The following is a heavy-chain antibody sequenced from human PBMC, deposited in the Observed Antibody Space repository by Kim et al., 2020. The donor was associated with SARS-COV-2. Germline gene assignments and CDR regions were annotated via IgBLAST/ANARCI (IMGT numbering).Heavy chain of an antibody. V-gene: IGHV1-18*01. Sequence: ASVKVSCKASGYTFTSYGISWVRQAPGQGLEWMGWISAYNGNTNYAQKLQGRVTMTTDTSTSTAYMELRSLRSDDTAVYYCARSKVVVTAIQDAFDIWGQGTMVTVSS. D-gene: IGHD2-21*02. J-gene: IGHJ3*02. CDR1: GYTFTSYG. CDR3: ARSKVVVTAIQDAFDI. CDR2: ISAYNGNT.